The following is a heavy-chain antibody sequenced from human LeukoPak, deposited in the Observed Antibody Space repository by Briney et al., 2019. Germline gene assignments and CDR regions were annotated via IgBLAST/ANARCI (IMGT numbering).Heavy chain of an antibody. V-gene: IGHV3-53*01. CDR1: RFTVSSNY. CDR2: IYSGGST. J-gene: IGHJ4*02. CDR3: ARSTTGTTHFDY. Sequence: GGSLRLSCAVSRFTVSSNYMSWVRQAPGKGLEWVSVIYSGGSTYYADSVKGRFTISRDNSKNTLYLQMNSLRAEDTAVYYCARSTTGTTHFDYWGQGTLVTVSS. D-gene: IGHD1-1*01.